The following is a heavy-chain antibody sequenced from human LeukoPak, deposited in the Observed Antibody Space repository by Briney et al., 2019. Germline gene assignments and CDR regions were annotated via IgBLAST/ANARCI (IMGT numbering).Heavy chain of an antibody. J-gene: IGHJ4*02. D-gene: IGHD5-24*01. V-gene: IGHV3-23*01. CDR3: TRDQMNY. Sequence: GGSLRLSCAASGFTFSSYAMSWVRQAPGKGLEWVSAISGSGGSTYYADSVKGRFTISRDNSKSTVSLQMNSLRVEDTAMYYCTRDQMNYWGQGTLVTVSS. CDR1: GFTFSSYA. CDR2: ISGSGGST.